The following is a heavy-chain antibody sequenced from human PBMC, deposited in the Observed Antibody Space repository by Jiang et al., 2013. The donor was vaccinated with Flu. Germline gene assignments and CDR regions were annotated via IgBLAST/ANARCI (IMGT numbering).Heavy chain of an antibody. CDR3: ARDFGPGWFGEFFDY. D-gene: IGHD3-10*01. V-gene: IGHV1-3*01. Sequence: EVKKPGASVKVSCKASGYTFTSYAMHWVRQAPGQRLEWMGWINAGNGNTKYSQKFQGRVTITRDTSASTAYMELSSLRSEDTAVYYCARDFGPGWFGEFFDYWGQGTLVTVSS. J-gene: IGHJ4*02. CDR2: INAGNGNT. CDR1: GYTFTSYA.